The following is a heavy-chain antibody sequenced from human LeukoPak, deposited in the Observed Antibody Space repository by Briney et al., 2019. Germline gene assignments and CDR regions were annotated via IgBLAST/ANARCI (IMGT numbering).Heavy chain of an antibody. CDR1: GFTFSSYG. CDR3: ARDWGSAITVAGTDY. Sequence: GGTLRLSCAASGFTFSSYGMSWVRQAPGKGLEWVSAISGSGGSTYYADSVKGRFTISRDNAKNSLYLQMNSLRAEDTAMYYCARDWGSAITVAGTDYWGQGTLVTVSS. V-gene: IGHV3-23*01. D-gene: IGHD6-19*01. J-gene: IGHJ4*02. CDR2: ISGSGGST.